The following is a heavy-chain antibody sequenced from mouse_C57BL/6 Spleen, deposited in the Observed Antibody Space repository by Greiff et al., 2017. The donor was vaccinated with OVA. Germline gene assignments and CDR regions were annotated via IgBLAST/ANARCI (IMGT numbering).Heavy chain of an antibody. CDR1: GYTFTSYW. CDR3: ARGYGLYYAMDY. J-gene: IGHJ4*01. Sequence: QVQLQQPGAELVMPGASVKLSCKASGYTFTSYWMHWVKQRPGQGLEWIGEIDPSDSYTNYNQKFKGKSTLTVDKSSSTAYMQLSSLTSEDAAVYYCARGYGLYYAMDYWGQGTSVTVSS. V-gene: IGHV1-69*01. CDR2: IDPSDSYT. D-gene: IGHD1-1*01.